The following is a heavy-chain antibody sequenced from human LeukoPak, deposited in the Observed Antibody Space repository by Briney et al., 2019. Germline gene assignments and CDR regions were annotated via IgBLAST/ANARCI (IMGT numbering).Heavy chain of an antibody. D-gene: IGHD6-19*01. V-gene: IGHV3-23*01. CDR2: ISGSGGST. CDR3: AKHSSGWWYFDY. Sequence: GGSLRLSCAASGFTFSSYAMSWVRQAPGKVLEWVSAISGSGGSTYYADSVKGRFTISRDNSKNTLYLQMNSLRAEDTAVYYCAKHSSGWWYFDYWGQGTLVTVSS. J-gene: IGHJ4*02. CDR1: GFTFSSYA.